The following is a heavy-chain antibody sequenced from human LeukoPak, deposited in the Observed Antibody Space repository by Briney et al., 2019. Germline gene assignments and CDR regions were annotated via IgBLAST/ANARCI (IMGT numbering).Heavy chain of an antibody. J-gene: IGHJ4*02. Sequence: PGGSLRLSRAASGFTFSSYAMHWVRQAPGKGLEWVAVISYDGSNKYYADSVKGRFTISRDNSKNTLYLQMNSLRAEDTAVYYCARGAAADSYYFDYWGQGTLVTVSS. CDR1: GFTFSSYA. CDR3: ARGAAADSYYFDY. D-gene: IGHD6-13*01. CDR2: ISYDGSNK. V-gene: IGHV3-30*04.